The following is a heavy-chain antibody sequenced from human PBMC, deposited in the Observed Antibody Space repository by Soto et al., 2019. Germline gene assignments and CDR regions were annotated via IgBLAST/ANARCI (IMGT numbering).Heavy chain of an antibody. Sequence: QVLLVQSGDEVKKPGSSVKISCTASGGSFGNSAINWVRQNPGQGLEWLGGFIPVYRTLNYEQKFQARVTITADESTCTAYMTLSSLGANATAVYYCATGVIWIGYFSVDSWGQGTRVTVSS. J-gene: IGHJ4*02. CDR2: FIPVYRTL. CDR3: ATGVIWIGYFSVDS. D-gene: IGHD3-3*01. V-gene: IGHV1-69*01. CDR1: GGSFGNSA.